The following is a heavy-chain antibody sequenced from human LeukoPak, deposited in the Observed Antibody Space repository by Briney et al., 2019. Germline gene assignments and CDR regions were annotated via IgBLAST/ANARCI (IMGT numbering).Heavy chain of an antibody. Sequence: ASVKVSCKASGYTFTSYAMNWVRQAPGQGLEWMGWINTNTGNPTYAQGFTGRFVFSLDTSVSTAYLQISSLKAEDTAVYYCARVPLMQTDFWSGYPTLYYMDVWGKGTTVTVSS. CDR2: INTNTGNP. V-gene: IGHV7-4-1*02. D-gene: IGHD3-3*01. CDR1: GYTFTSYA. J-gene: IGHJ6*03. CDR3: ARVPLMQTDFWSGYPTLYYMDV.